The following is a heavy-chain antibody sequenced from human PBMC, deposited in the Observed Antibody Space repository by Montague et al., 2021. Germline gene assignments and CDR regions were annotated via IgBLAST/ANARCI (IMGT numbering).Heavy chain of an antibody. J-gene: IGHJ4*02. CDR3: ERSEGYCMGDMCDAFDD. V-gene: IGHV4-31*03. Sequence: TLSLTCSVSGGSISSGGFYWSWIRQPPGKGPEWIGSIYDSGSTNYNPSLKSRLTLSRDTSKNQVSLRLTSVTAAETAVYYCERSEGYCMGDMCDAFDDWGPGTTVTVSS. D-gene: IGHD6-13*01. CDR1: GGSISSGGFY. CDR2: IYDSGST.